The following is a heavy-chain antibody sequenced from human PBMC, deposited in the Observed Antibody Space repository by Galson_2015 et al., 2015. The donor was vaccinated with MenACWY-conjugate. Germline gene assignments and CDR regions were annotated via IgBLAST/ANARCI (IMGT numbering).Heavy chain of an antibody. CDR3: ARVFDTWYMDV. V-gene: IGHV3-33*08. CDR2: IWGDGSYK. D-gene: IGHD3-3*01. Sequence: SLRLSCAASGFTFGTYGIHWVRQAPAKGLEWVALIWGDGSYKYYADSVKGRFTISRDNSKNTLYLQMNSLRAEDTAVYYCARVFDTWYMDVWGKGTTVTVSS. J-gene: IGHJ6*03. CDR1: GFTFGTYG.